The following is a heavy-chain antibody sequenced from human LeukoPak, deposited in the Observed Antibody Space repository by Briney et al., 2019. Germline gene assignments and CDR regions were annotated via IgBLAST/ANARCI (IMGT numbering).Heavy chain of an antibody. CDR3: AKGQVSSATQVRFDP. CDR1: GFTFSSYA. J-gene: IGHJ5*02. D-gene: IGHD5-12*01. V-gene: IGHV3-23*01. Sequence: GGSLRLSCAASGFTFSSYAMTWVRQAPGEGLEWVSTISGSGDSSLYAESVKGRFTISRDNSKNTLYLQTNSLRGEDTAVYYCAKGQVSSATQVRFDPWGQGTLVTVSS. CDR2: ISGSGDSS.